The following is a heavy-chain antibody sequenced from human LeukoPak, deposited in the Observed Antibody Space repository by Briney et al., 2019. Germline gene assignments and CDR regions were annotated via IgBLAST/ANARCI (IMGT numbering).Heavy chain of an antibody. J-gene: IGHJ5*02. D-gene: IGHD2-2*03. V-gene: IGHV1-2*02. CDR3: ARDLGYCSSTSCPRGWFDP. CDR2: INPNSGGT. Sequence: GASVKVSCKASGYTFTGYYMHWVRQAPGQGLEWMGWINPNSGGTNYAQKFQGRVTMTRDTSISTAYMELSRLRSDDTAVYYCARDLGYCSSTSCPRGWFDPWGQGTLVTVSS. CDR1: GYTFTGYY.